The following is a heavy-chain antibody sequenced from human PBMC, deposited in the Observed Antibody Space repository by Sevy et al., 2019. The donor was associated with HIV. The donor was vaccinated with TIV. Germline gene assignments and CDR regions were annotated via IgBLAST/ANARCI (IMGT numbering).Heavy chain of an antibody. Sequence: GGSLRLSCAASGFTFSTTWMNWVRQAPGKGLEWVANIRGDGIDKHYVDSVEGRFTFSRDNAKNFLFLQMNSLRVEDTAVYYCAHETFGRFESWGQGTLVTVSS. D-gene: IGHD3-16*01. CDR2: IRGDGIDK. V-gene: IGHV3-7*01. CDR1: GFTFSTTW. CDR3: AHETFGRFES. J-gene: IGHJ4*02.